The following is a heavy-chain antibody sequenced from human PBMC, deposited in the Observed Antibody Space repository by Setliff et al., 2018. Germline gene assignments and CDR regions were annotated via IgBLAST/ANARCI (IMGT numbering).Heavy chain of an antibody. CDR3: ARVSLPAAIVRFDS. V-gene: IGHV1-8*01. CDR2: MNPNNGNT. J-gene: IGHJ4*02. D-gene: IGHD2-2*01. Sequence: ASVKVSCKASGYTFTSHDINWVRQATGQGLEWMGWMNPNNGNTGCVQKFQGRLTMTRNTSISTAYMELSSLRSDDTGVYYCARVSLPAAIVRFDSWGQGTLVTVSS. CDR1: GYTFTSHD.